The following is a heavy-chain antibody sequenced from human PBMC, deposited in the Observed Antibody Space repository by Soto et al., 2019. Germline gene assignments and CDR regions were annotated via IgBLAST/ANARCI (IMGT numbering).Heavy chain of an antibody. J-gene: IGHJ4*02. V-gene: IGHV3-11*01. D-gene: IGHD4-17*01. CDR2: ISNSGSTI. CDR1: GFTFSDYY. CDR3: ARSTTNFDH. Sequence: LRLSCAASGFTFSDYYMSWIRQAAGKGPEWISYISNSGSTIYYADSVKGRFTISRANAKNSLYLQMNSLRAEDTAVYYCARSTTNFDHWGQGTLVTVSS.